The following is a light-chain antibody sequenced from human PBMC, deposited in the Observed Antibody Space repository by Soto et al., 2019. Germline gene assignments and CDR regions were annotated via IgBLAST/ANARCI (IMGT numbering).Light chain of an antibody. CDR1: QTLYNN. V-gene: IGKV3-15*01. Sequence: EIVMTQSPATLSVSPGERATLSCRASQTLYNNLAWYQQKLGQAPRLLIYGASARATDIPARFSGSGSGTEFTLTISGLQSEDFAIYYCRQYSDWPFTFGGGTKVEIK. CDR2: GAS. J-gene: IGKJ4*01. CDR3: RQYSDWPFT.